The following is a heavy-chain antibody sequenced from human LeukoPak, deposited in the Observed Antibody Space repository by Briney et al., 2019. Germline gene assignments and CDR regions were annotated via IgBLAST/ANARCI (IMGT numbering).Heavy chain of an antibody. CDR3: ARGRPRARSSYYTPLYYYYMDV. CDR2: INHSGST. CDR1: GGSFSGYY. J-gene: IGHJ6*03. Sequence: SETLSLTCAVYGGSFSGYYWSWIRQPPGKGLEWIGEINHSGSTNYNPSLKSRVTISVDTSKNQFSLKLSSVTAADTAVYYCARGRPRARSSYYTPLYYYYMDVWGKGTTVTVSS. D-gene: IGHD3-3*01. V-gene: IGHV4-34*01.